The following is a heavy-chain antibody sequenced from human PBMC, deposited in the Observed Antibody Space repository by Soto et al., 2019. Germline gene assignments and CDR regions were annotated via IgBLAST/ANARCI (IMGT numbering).Heavy chain of an antibody. CDR2: INPNSGGT. CDR3: ARVVGYCSGGSCYRGWFDP. V-gene: IGHV1-2*02. CDR1: GYTFTGYY. D-gene: IGHD2-15*01. J-gene: IGHJ5*02. Sequence: ASVKVSCKASGYTFTGYYMHWVRQAPGQGLEWMGWINPNSGGTNYAQKFQGRVTMTRVTSISTAYMELSRLRSDDTAVYYCARVVGYCSGGSCYRGWFDPWGQGTLVTVSS.